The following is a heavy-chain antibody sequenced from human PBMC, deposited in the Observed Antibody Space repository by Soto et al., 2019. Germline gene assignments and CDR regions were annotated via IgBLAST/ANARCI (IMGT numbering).Heavy chain of an antibody. J-gene: IGHJ6*03. D-gene: IGHD4-17*01. CDR3: AADVGPVTTKYYYYMDV. V-gene: IGHV1-58*02. CDR1: GGTFSSYT. CDR2: IVVGSGNT. Sequence: SVKVSCKASGGTFSSYTISWVRQARGQRLEWIGWIVVGSGNTNYAQKFQERVTITRDMSTSTAYMELSSLRSEDTAVYYCAADVGPVTTKYYYYMDVRGKGTTVTVSS.